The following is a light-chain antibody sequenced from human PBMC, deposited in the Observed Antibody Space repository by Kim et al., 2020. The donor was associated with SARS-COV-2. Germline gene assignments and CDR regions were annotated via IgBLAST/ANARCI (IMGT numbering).Light chain of an antibody. J-gene: IGKJ4*01. Sequence: SASVGDRVTTTFRASQAISNYLAWFQWRPGKVPKRLIYGASSLQSGVPSRFSGTGSGTEFTLTISNLQPEDFATYYCLQHNNYPLTFGGGTKV. V-gene: IGKV1-17*03. CDR2: GAS. CDR3: LQHNNYPLT. CDR1: QAISNY.